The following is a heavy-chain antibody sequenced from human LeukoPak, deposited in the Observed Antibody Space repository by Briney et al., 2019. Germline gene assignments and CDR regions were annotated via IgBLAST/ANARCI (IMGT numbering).Heavy chain of an antibody. V-gene: IGHV4-4*07. Sequence: SETLSLTCAVSGGSISSYYWSWIRQPAGKGLEWIGRIYTSGSTNYNPSLKSRVTMSVDTSKNQFSLKLSSVTAADTAVYYCARDPEYYYGSGPYWYFDLWGRGTLVTVSS. CDR2: IYTSGST. D-gene: IGHD3-10*01. CDR1: GGSISSYY. CDR3: ARDPEYYYGSGPYWYFDL. J-gene: IGHJ2*01.